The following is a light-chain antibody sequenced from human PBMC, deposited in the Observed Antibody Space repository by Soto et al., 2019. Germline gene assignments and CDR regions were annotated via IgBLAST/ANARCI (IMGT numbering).Light chain of an antibody. CDR1: SSNVGSNN. CDR2: SNN. CDR3: AAWDDSLISVV. V-gene: IGLV1-44*01. Sequence: QSVLTQPPSASGTPGQRVIISCSGSSSNVGSNNVNWYQVLPPTAPKLLIYSNNQRPSGVPDRFSASKSGTSASLAISGLQSEDEADYFCAAWDDSLISVVFGGGTQLTVL. J-gene: IGLJ2*01.